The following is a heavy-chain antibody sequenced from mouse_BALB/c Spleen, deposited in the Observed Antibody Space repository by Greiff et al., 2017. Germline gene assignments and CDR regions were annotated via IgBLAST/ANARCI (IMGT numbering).Heavy chain of an antibody. CDR3: AIDSSRYLVFAY. J-gene: IGHJ3*01. V-gene: IGHV14-3*02. CDR1: GFNIKDTY. Sequence: EVQGVESGAELVKPGASVKLSCTASGFNIKDTYMHWVKQRPEQGLEWIGRIDPANGNTKYDPKFQGKATITADTPPNTAYLQRSSLTSEDTAVYFCAIDSSRYLVFAYWGQGTLVTVSA. CDR2: IDPANGNT. D-gene: IGHD3-2*01.